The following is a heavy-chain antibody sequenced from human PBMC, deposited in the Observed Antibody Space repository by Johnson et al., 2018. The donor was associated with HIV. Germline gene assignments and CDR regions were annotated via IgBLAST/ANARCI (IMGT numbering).Heavy chain of an antibody. Sequence: EVQLVESGGGLVQPGGSLRLSCAASGFTFSSYAMHWVRQAPGKGLEYVSAISSDGGSSYSANSVKGRFTISRDNSKNTLYLQMNSLRAEDTAVYYCAKDVAFRDDAFDIWGQGTLVTVSS. CDR2: ISSDGGSS. V-gene: IGHV3-64*01. CDR1: GFTFSSYA. J-gene: IGHJ3*02. D-gene: IGHD2-21*01. CDR3: AKDVAFRDDAFDI.